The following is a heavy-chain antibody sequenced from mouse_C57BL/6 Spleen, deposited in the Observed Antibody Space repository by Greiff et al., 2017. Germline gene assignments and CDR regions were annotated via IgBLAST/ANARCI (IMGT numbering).Heavy chain of an antibody. V-gene: IGHV1-81*01. CDR3: ARGGITTVVAGPNAMDY. Sequence: QVQLKESGAELARPGASVKLSCKASGYTFTSYGISWVKQRTGQGLEWIGEIYPRSGNTYYNEKFKGKATLTADKSSSTAYMELRRLTSEDSAVYFCARGGITTVVAGPNAMDYWGQGTSVTVSS. CDR1: GYTFTSYG. J-gene: IGHJ4*01. D-gene: IGHD1-1*01. CDR2: IYPRSGNT.